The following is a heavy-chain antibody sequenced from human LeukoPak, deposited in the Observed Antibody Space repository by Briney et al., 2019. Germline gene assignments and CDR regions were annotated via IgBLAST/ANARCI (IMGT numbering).Heavy chain of an antibody. CDR3: ARVEAAGWFDP. CDR2: IYSSGST. Sequence: SQTLSLTCTVSGDSISGTIYSWSWIRQPPGKGLEWIGYIYSSGSTYNNPSLNSRVTISVDTSKNQFSLKVRSVTAADTAVYYCARVEAAGWFDPWGQGTLVTVSS. CDR1: GDSISGTIYS. V-gene: IGHV4-30-4*07. D-gene: IGHD1-1*01. J-gene: IGHJ5*02.